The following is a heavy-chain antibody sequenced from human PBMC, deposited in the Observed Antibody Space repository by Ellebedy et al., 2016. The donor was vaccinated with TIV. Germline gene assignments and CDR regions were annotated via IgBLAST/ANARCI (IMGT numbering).Heavy chain of an antibody. CDR2: IFSNDEK. CDR3: ARTSPNYDFWSGYYDSTYYFDY. J-gene: IGHJ4*02. V-gene: IGHV2-26*01. Sequence: SGPTLVXPTETLTLTCTVSGFSLSNARMGVSWIRQPPGKALEWLAHIFSNDEKSYSTSLKSRLTISKDTSKSQVVLTMTNMDPVDTATYYCARTSPNYDFWSGYYDSTYYFDYWGQGTLVTVSS. CDR1: GFSLSNARMG. D-gene: IGHD3-3*01.